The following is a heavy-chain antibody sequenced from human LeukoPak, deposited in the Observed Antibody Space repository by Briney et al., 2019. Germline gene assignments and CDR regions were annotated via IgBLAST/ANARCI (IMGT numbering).Heavy chain of an antibody. Sequence: SETLSLTCTVSGYSISSGYYWGWIRQPPGKGLEWIGSIYYSGSTYYNPSLKSRVTISVDTSKNQFSLKLSSVTAADTAVYYCASGRYNWNDAGYWGQGTLVTVSS. D-gene: IGHD1-20*01. CDR1: GYSISSGYY. CDR2: IYYSGST. V-gene: IGHV4-38-2*02. J-gene: IGHJ4*02. CDR3: ASGRYNWNDAGY.